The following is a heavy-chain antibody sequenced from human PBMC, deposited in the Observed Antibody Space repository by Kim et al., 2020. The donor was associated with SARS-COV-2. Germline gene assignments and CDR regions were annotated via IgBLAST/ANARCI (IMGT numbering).Heavy chain of an antibody. V-gene: IGHV5-51*01. CDR3: ARHPGSSGWLGAFDY. J-gene: IGHJ4*02. CDR2: IYPGDSDT. CDR1: GYSFSSYW. D-gene: IGHD6-19*01. Sequence: GESLKISCKGSGYSFSSYWIGWVRQMPGKGLEWMGIIYPGDSDTRYSPSFQGQVTISVDKSISTAYLQWRSLQASDSAMYYCARHPGSSGWLGAFDYWGQGTLVTVSS.